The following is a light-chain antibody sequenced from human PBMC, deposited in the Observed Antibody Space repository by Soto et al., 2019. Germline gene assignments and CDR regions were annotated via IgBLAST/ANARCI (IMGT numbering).Light chain of an antibody. CDR3: QQINYYPRT. J-gene: IGKJ3*01. Sequence: AIQMTQSPSSLSASVGDRVTITCRASQGIRNDLDWFQQKPGKAPKLLVYAASNLQSGVPARFNGSGSGTDFTLTISSLQPEDFATYYCQQINYYPRTFGPGTKVAFK. V-gene: IGKV1-6*01. CDR1: QGIRND. CDR2: AAS.